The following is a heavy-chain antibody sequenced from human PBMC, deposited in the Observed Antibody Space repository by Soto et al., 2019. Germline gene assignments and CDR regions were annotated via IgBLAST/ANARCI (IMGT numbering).Heavy chain of an antibody. CDR2: IYYSGST. Sequence: QLQLQESGPGLVKPSETLSLTCTASGVSISSDSYFWGWIRQPPGKGLEWIGSIYYSGSTYYNPSLKSRVTISVDTSKNQFSLELSSVTAADTAIYSCARHTRHGYVWPFDFCGRGTLVTVSS. CDR1: GVSISSDSYF. CDR3: ARHTRHGYVWPFDF. D-gene: IGHD3-16*01. J-gene: IGHJ4*02. V-gene: IGHV4-39*01.